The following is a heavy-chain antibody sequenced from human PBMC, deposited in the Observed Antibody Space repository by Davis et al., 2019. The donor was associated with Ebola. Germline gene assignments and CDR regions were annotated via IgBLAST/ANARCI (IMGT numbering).Heavy chain of an antibody. J-gene: IGHJ4*02. CDR3: ARDEFDY. CDR2: INTGNGNT. CDR1: GYTFASYA. Sequence: ASVKVSCKASGYTFASYALHWVRQAPGQRLEWMGWINTGNGNTEYSQKFQGRVTITRDTSASTAYMELSSLRSEDTAVYFCARDEFDYWGQGTLVTVSS. V-gene: IGHV1-3*04.